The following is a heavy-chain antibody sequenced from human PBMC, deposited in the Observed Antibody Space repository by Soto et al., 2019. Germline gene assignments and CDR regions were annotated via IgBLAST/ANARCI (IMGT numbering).Heavy chain of an antibody. CDR2: ISYDGSNK. Sequence: TLSLTCPVSGCTFGSYGVHWVRTPQGKGLEWVSVISYDGSNKYYADSVKGRFTISGDNSKYTLYLQMNSLRAEDTAVYYCAKGVVPGEIYYYYGLDVWGQGTTVTVSS. CDR3: AKGVVPGEIYYYYGLDV. CDR1: GCTFGSYG. J-gene: IGHJ6*02. D-gene: IGHD2-2*01. V-gene: IGHV3-30*18.